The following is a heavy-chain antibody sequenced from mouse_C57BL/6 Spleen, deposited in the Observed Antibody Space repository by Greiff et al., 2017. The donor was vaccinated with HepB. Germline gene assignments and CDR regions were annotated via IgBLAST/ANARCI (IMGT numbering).Heavy chain of an antibody. CDR3: ARRVDYGSSYDAMDY. CDR2: IHPNSGST. D-gene: IGHD1-1*01. V-gene: IGHV1-64*01. Sequence: QVQLQQSGAELVKPGASVKLSCKASGYTFTSYWMHWVKQRPGQGLEWIGMIHPNSGSTNYNEKFKSKATLTVDKSSSTAYMQLSSLTSEDSAVYYCARRVDYGSSYDAMDYWGQGTSVTVSS. J-gene: IGHJ4*01. CDR1: GYTFTSYW.